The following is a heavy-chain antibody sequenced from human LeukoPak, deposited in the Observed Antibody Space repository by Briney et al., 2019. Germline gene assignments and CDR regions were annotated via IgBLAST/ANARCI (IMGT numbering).Heavy chain of an antibody. V-gene: IGHV3-23*01. CDR2: IGGSGSTT. J-gene: IGHJ4*02. D-gene: IGHD1-26*01. Sequence: GGSLRLSCVASGLTFGNYGMNWVRQAPGKGLEWVSSIGGSGSTTYYADSVRGRFTISRDNSKNTLYLQMNSLRAEDTAVYYCARDKGSYWGLDYWGQGTLVTVSS. CDR1: GLTFGNYG. CDR3: ARDKGSYWGLDY.